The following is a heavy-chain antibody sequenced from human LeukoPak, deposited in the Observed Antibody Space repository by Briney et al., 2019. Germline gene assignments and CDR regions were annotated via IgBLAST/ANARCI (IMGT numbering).Heavy chain of an antibody. J-gene: IGHJ6*02. CDR2: TNQGGSEK. CDR1: GFTFRNYW. CDR3: ARGHHGMDV. Sequence: GGSLRLSCAASGFTFRNYWMNWVRQAPGKGLEWVAYTNQGGSEKQHADSVKGRFTISRDNARSSLYLQMNSLRAEDTAVYYCARGHHGMDVWGQGTTVTVSS. V-gene: IGHV3-7*01.